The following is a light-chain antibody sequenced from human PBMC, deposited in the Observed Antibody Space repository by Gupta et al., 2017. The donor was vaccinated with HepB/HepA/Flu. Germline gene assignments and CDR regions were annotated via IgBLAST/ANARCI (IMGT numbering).Light chain of an antibody. CDR1: SSNIGAGYD. Sequence: QSLLTQPPSVPGAPGPRVTIPCTGRSSNIGAGYDVSWYQQLPGTAPNLLIYGITKRPSGVPDRFSGSKSGTAASLAISGLQADDEADYYCQSYDRSLVDVVFGGGTKLTVL. CDR3: QSYDRSLVDVV. CDR2: GIT. V-gene: IGLV1-40*01. J-gene: IGLJ2*01.